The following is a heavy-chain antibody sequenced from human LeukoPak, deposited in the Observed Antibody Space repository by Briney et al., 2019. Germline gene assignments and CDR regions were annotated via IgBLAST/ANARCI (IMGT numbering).Heavy chain of an antibody. CDR3: ARTNTVFYYFDY. D-gene: IGHD1/OR15-1a*01. Sequence: PSETLSLTCAVYGGSFSGYYWSWIRQPPGKGLEWIGEIDHSGSTNYNPSLKSRVTTSVDTSKNQFSLKLNPVTAADTAVYYCARTNTVFYYFDYWGQGTLITVSS. CDR2: IDHSGST. CDR1: GGSFSGYY. V-gene: IGHV4-34*01. J-gene: IGHJ4*02.